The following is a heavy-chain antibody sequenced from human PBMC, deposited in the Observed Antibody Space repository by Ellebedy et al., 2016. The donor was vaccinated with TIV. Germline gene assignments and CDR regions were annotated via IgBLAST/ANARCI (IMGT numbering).Heavy chain of an antibody. V-gene: IGHV3-30-3*01. J-gene: IGHJ6*02. CDR1: GFSFSDYA. D-gene: IGHD3-16*01. CDR2: MAYDGSNK. Sequence: GGSLRLXXVASGFSFSDYALNWVRQAPGKGLEWVAVMAYDGSNKFYADSVRGRFTISRDKSEKTVYLKMNSLREEDTAVYYCARGGHQIRDYYYYGMNVWGQGTSVIVSS. CDR3: ARGGHQIRDYYYYGMNV.